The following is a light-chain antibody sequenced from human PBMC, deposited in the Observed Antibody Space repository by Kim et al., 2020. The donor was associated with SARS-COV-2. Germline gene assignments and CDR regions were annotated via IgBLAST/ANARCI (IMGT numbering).Light chain of an antibody. CDR1: QGISNS. CDR3: QQYYSVPLT. V-gene: IGKV1-NL1*01. J-gene: IGKJ4*01. Sequence: VGDGVTITCRASQGISNSLAWYQQKSGKAPNLLLYTTSTLQSGVPSRFSGSGSGTDYTLTISSLQPEDFATYYCQQYYSVPLTFGGGTKVEIK. CDR2: TTS.